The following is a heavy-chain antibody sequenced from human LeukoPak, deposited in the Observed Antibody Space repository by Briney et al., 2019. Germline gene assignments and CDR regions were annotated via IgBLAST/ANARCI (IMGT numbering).Heavy chain of an antibody. J-gene: IGHJ5*02. D-gene: IGHD2-15*01. CDR3: ARRNRVVVSATYAYNWFDP. Sequence: PSETLSLTCAVSGGSISNYYWSWVRQPPGKGLEWIGYIYSSGSTNYNPSLKSQVTISLDASKNQFSLKLISVTAADTAVYYCARRNRVVVSATYAYNWFDPWGQGTLVTVSS. V-gene: IGHV4-4*09. CDR1: GGSISNYY. CDR2: IYSSGST.